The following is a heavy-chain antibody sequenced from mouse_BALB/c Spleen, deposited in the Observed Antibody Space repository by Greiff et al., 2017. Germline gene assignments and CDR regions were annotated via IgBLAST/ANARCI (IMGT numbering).Heavy chain of an antibody. V-gene: IGHV2-2*02. Sequence: QVQLKESGPGLVQPSQSLSITCTVSGFSLTSYGVHWVRQSPGKGLEWLGVIWSGGSTDYNAAFISRLSISKDNSKSQVFFKMNSLQANDTAIYYCARGELRGIYYAMDDWGQGTTVTVSS. J-gene: IGHJ4*01. D-gene: IGHD1-1*01. CDR2: IWSGGST. CDR1: GFSLTSYG. CDR3: ARGELRGIYYAMDD.